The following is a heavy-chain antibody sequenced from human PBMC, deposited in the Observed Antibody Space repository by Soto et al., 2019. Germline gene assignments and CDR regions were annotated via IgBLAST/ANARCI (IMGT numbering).Heavy chain of an antibody. CDR1: GGSFSGYY. V-gene: IGHV4-34*01. CDR2: INHSGST. D-gene: IGHD1-26*01. Sequence: QVQLQQWGAGLLKPSETLSLTCAVYGGSFSGYYWSWIRQPPGKGLEWIGEINHSGSTNYNPSLKSRVTISVDTSKNQFSLKLSSVTAADTAVYYCARGQEHRIYYYYYYMDVWGKGTTVTVSS. J-gene: IGHJ6*03. CDR3: ARGQEHRIYYYYYYMDV.